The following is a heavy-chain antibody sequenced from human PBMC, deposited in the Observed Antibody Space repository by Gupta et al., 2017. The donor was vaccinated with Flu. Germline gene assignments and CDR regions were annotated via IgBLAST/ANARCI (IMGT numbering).Heavy chain of an antibody. D-gene: IGHD1-1*01. J-gene: IGHJ5*01. CDR2: ISGSDHRT. V-gene: IGHV3-23*01. CDR3: AKEIAVIGNPLFDS. CDR1: GFNFDNYG. Sequence: EVQLLDSGGGLVQPGGSLRLSCAASGFNFDNYGMSWVRQAPGKGLEWVSGISGSDHRTYYADSVRGRFTISRDNSKSTLYLQMDSLRAEDTAVYYCAKEIAVIGNPLFDSWSQGTLVTVSS.